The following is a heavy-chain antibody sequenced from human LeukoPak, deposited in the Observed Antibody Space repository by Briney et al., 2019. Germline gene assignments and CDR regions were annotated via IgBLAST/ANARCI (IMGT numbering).Heavy chain of an antibody. V-gene: IGHV3-53*01. CDR2: IYSGGNT. J-gene: IGHJ4*02. D-gene: IGHD6-13*01. CDR1: GFTVSSNY. Sequence: GGSLRLSCAASGFTVSSNYMGWVRQAPGKGLEWVSVIYSGGNTYYADSVKGRFTISRDNYRNTMDLQMNSLRAEDTAVYYCARCDSSSWYGIDYWGQGTLVTVSS. CDR3: ARCDSSSWYGIDY.